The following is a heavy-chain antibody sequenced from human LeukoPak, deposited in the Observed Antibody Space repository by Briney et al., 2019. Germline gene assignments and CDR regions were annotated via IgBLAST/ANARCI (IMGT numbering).Heavy chain of an antibody. D-gene: IGHD3-3*01. Sequence: SETLSLTCTVSGYSISSGYYWGWIRQPPGKGLEWIGSIYHSGSTYYNPSLKSRVTISVDTSKNQFSLKLSSVTAADTAVYYCARHLAIFGVVINNWFDPWGQGTLVTVSS. CDR1: GYSISSGYY. CDR2: IYHSGST. CDR3: ARHLAIFGVVINNWFDP. J-gene: IGHJ5*02. V-gene: IGHV4-38-2*02.